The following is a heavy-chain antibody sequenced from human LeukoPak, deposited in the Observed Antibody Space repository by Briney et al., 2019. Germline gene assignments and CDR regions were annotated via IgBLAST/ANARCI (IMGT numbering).Heavy chain of an antibody. CDR2: MNPNSGNT. D-gene: IGHD5-18*01. V-gene: IGHV1-8*01. CDR3: ARDNGGTAMAYYYYYYMDV. Sequence: ASVKVSCKASGYTFTSYVINWVRQATGQGLEWMGWMNPNSGNTGYAQKFQGRVTMTRNTSISTAYMELSSLRSEDTAVYYCARDNGGTAMAYYYYYYMDVWGKGTTVIISS. J-gene: IGHJ6*03. CDR1: GYTFTSYV.